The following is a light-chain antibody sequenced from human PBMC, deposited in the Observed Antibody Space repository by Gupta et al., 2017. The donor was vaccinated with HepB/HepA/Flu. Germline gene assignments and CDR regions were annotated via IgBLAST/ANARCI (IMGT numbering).Light chain of an antibody. J-gene: IGLJ1*01. CDR2: DVF. V-gene: IGLV2-8*01. Sequence: QSAPTQPTSASGSPGQSVTISCTGTSSDIGAYNLVSWYQQHPGKAPKLIIYDVFQRPSGVPDRFSGSKSGNTASLTVSGLQAEDEADYYCFSYAGNDNWVFGGGTKVTVL. CDR1: SSDIGAYNL. CDR3: FSYAGNDNWV.